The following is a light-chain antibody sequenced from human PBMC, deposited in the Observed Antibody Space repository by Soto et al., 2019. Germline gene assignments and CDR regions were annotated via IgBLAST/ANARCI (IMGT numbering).Light chain of an antibody. CDR1: QSVSSN. CDR2: GAS. Sequence: IVMTQSPATLSVSPGERATLSCRASQSVSSNLAWYQQKPGQAPSLLIYGASSRATGIPDRFSGSGSGTDFTLTISRLQHEDFAVYYCQQYHNWTITFGQGTRLEIK. J-gene: IGKJ5*01. CDR3: QQYHNWTIT. V-gene: IGKV3D-15*01.